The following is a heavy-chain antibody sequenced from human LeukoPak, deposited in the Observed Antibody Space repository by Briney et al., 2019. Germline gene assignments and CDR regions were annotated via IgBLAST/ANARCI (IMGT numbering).Heavy chain of an antibody. Sequence: SETLSLTCAVYGGSFSGYYWSWIRQPPGKGLEWIGEINHSGSTNYNPSLKSRVTISVDTSKNQFPLKLSSVTAADTAVYYCARVWFSGVVTAMTAPTCFDYWGQGTLVTVSS. CDR1: GGSFSGYY. CDR2: INHSGST. D-gene: IGHD2-21*02. CDR3: ARVWFSGVVTAMTAPTCFDY. V-gene: IGHV4-34*01. J-gene: IGHJ4*02.